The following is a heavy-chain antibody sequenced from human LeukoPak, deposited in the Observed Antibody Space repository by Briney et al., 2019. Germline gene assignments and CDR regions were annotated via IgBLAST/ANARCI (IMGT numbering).Heavy chain of an antibody. CDR2: FDPEDGET. CDR3: AINGELYDFWSGLNY. V-gene: IGHV1-24*01. D-gene: IGHD3-3*01. CDR1: GYTLTELP. J-gene: IGHJ4*02. Sequence: ASVKVSCKVSGYTLTELPMHWVRQAPGKGLEWMGGFDPEDGETIYAQKFQGRVTMTEDTSTDTAYMELSSLRSEDTAVYYCAINGELYDFWSGLNYWGQGTLVTVSS.